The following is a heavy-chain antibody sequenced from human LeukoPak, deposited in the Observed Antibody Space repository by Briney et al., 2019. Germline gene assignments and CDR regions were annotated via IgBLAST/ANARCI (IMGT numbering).Heavy chain of an antibody. CDR2: IYYSGST. CDR3: ATRYSTSSIHPVRFDY. D-gene: IGHD6-6*01. V-gene: IGHV4-31*03. CDR1: GGSISSGGYY. J-gene: IGHJ4*02. Sequence: SETLSLTCTVSGGSISSGGYYWSWIRQHPGKGLEWIGYIYYSGSTYYNPSLKSRLTISVDTSKNQFSLKLSSVTAADTAVYYCATRYSTSSIHPVRFDYWGQGTLVTVSS.